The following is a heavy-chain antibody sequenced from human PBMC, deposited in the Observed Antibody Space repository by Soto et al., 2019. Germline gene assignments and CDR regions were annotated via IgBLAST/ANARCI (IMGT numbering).Heavy chain of an antibody. D-gene: IGHD3-10*01. J-gene: IGHJ6*02. Sequence: GASVKVSCKASGYTFTGYYMHWVRQAPGQGLEWMGWINPNSGGTNYAQKFQGWVTMTRDTSISTAYMELSRLRSDDTAVYYCARDRFGSGSYVYYYGMDVWGQGTTVTVCS. V-gene: IGHV1-2*04. CDR2: INPNSGGT. CDR3: ARDRFGSGSYVYYYGMDV. CDR1: GYTFTGYY.